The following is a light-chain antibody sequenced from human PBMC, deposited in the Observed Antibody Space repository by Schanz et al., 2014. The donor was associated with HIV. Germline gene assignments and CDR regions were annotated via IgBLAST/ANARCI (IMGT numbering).Light chain of an antibody. CDR2: GAS. CDR1: QSVSSN. J-gene: IGKJ3*01. CDR3: QQRSNWPQVT. V-gene: IGKV3-15*01. Sequence: EIVMTQSPATLSASPGERATLSCRASQSVSSNLAWYQQKPGQAPRLLISGASTRATGIPARFSGSGSGTEFTLTISSLQSEDFAVYYCQQRSNWPQVTFGPGTKVDIK.